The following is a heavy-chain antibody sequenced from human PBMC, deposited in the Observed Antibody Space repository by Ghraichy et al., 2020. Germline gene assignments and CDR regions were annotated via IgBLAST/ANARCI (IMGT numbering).Heavy chain of an antibody. V-gene: IGHV3-23*01. D-gene: IGHD3-10*01. CDR3: VRGGFDF. CDR1: GFTFSNYV. J-gene: IGHJ4*02. CDR2: IDGAGDST. Sequence: GGSLRLSCEASGFTFSNYVMMWVRQAPGKDLECVAFIDGAGDSTNYVDSVKGRFTISRDNSKNTLYLQMNSLRAEDTAIYYCVRGGFDFWGQGTLVTVSS.